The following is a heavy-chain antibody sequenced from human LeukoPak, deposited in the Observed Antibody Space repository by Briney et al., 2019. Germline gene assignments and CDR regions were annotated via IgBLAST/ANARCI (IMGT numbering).Heavy chain of an antibody. V-gene: IGHV3-48*01. D-gene: IGHD1-26*01. CDR2: ISSSSSTI. Sequence: PGGSLRLSCAASGFTLSSYSMNWVRQAPGKGLEWISYISSSSSTIYYADSVKGRFTISRDNAKNSLYLQMNNLRAEDTAVYYCATDRNSGKYYDYWGQGTLVTVSS. CDR1: GFTLSSYS. J-gene: IGHJ4*02. CDR3: ATDRNSGKYYDY.